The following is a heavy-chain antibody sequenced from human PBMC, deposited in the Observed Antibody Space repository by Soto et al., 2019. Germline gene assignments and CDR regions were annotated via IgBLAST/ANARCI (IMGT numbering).Heavy chain of an antibody. D-gene: IGHD3-22*01. J-gene: IGHJ4*02. Sequence: ASVKVSCKASGYTFTSYGISWVRQAPGQGLEWMGWISAYNGNTNYAQKLQGRVTMTTDTSTSTAYMELRSLRSDDTAVYYCARSEGYYDSSHPAPFDYWGQGTLVTVSS. CDR3: ARSEGYYDSSHPAPFDY. CDR2: ISAYNGNT. V-gene: IGHV1-18*01. CDR1: GYTFTSYG.